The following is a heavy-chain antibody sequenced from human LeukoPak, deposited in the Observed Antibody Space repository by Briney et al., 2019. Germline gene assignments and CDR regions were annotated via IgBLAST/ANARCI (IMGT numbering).Heavy chain of an antibody. CDR2: IYYGGST. CDR3: AVQTEASVLPDPAFDI. CDR1: GGSISSYY. D-gene: IGHD2-15*01. Sequence: PSETLSLTCTVSGGSISSYYWSWIRQPPGKGLGWIGTIYYGGSTYYNPSLKSRVTISVDTSKNQFSLKLSSVTAADTAVYYCAVQTEASVLPDPAFDIWGQGTMVTVSS. J-gene: IGHJ3*02. V-gene: IGHV4-59*04.